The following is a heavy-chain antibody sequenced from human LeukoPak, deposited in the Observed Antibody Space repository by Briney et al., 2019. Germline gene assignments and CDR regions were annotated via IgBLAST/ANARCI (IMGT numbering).Heavy chain of an antibody. CDR3: ARPTLDGIAVAGTWYYGMDV. J-gene: IGHJ6*02. CDR2: ISYDGSSK. Sequence: GGSLRLSCAASGFTFSSYAMHWVRQAPGKGLEWVAVISYDGSSKYYADSVKGRFTISRDNSKNTLYLQMNSLRAEDTAVYYCARPTLDGIAVAGTWYYGMDVWGQGTTVTVSS. CDR1: GFTFSSYA. D-gene: IGHD6-19*01. V-gene: IGHV3-30-3*01.